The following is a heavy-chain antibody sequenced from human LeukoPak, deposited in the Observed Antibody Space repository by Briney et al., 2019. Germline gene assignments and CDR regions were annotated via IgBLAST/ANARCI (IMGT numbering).Heavy chain of an antibody. CDR3: ATSRRYSYGFNFDY. D-gene: IGHD5-18*01. V-gene: IGHV4-59*01. CDR2: IYYSGST. CDR1: GGSISSYY. J-gene: IGHJ4*02. Sequence: PSETLSLTCTVSGGSISSYYWSWIRQPPGKGLEWIGYIYYSGSTNYNPSLKSRVTISVDTSKNQFSLKLSSVTAADTAVYYCATSRRYSYGFNFDYWGQGTLVTVSS.